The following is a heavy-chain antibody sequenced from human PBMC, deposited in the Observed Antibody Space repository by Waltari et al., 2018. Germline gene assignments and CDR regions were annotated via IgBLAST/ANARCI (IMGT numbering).Heavy chain of an antibody. Sequence: QVQLQESGPGLVKPSETLSLTCTVSGGSISSYYWSWIRQPPGKGLEWIGYIYYSGSTNYNPSLKSRVTISVDTSKNQFSLKLSSVTAADTAVYYCAREGTYYYDSSGLPYFDYWGQGTLVTVSS. CDR1: GGSISSYY. CDR3: AREGTYYYDSSGLPYFDY. D-gene: IGHD3-22*01. J-gene: IGHJ4*02. V-gene: IGHV4-59*01. CDR2: IYYSGST.